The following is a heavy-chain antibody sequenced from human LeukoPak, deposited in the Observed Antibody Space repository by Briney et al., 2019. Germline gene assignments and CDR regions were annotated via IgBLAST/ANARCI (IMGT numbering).Heavy chain of an antibody. V-gene: IGHV4-61*02. J-gene: IGHJ4*02. D-gene: IGHD5-18*01. CDR1: GGSISSGSYY. CDR3: ARDVGTALVTGDY. Sequence: SETLSLTCTVSGGSISSGSYYWSWIRQPAGKGLEWIGRIYTSGSTNYNPSLKSRVTISVDTSKNQFSLKLSSVTAADTAVYYCARDVGTALVTGDYWGQGTLVTVSS. CDR2: IYTSGST.